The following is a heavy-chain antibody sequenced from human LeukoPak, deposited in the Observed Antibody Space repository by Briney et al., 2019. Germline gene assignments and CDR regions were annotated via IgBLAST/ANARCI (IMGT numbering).Heavy chain of an antibody. D-gene: IGHD3-22*01. V-gene: IGHV4-34*01. J-gene: IGHJ5*02. CDR2: INHSGSI. Sequence: SETLSLTCAVYGGSFSGYYWSWIRQPPGKGLEWIGEINHSGSINYNPSLKSRVTISVDTSKNQFSLKLSSVTAADTAVYYCSRGDRSGYIFGNWFDPWGQGTLVTVSS. CDR1: GGSFSGYY. CDR3: SRGDRSGYIFGNWFDP.